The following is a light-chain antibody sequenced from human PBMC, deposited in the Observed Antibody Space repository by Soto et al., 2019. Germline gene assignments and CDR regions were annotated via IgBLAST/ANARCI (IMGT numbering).Light chain of an antibody. J-gene: IGLJ1*01. CDR2: ANN. CDR1: SSDIGAGSD. Sequence: QSVLTQPPSVSGAPGQRVTISCTGGSSDIGAGSDVHWYQQLPGTAPKLLIYANNNRPSGVPDRSSASKSGTSASLAITGLQAEDEADYYCQSYDSSLTGSRVFGTGTKVTVL. CDR3: QSYDSSLTGSRV. V-gene: IGLV1-40*01.